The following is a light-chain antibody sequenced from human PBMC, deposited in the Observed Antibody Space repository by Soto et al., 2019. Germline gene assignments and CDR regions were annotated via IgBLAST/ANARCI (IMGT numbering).Light chain of an antibody. V-gene: IGKV3D-7*01. Sequence: EIVMTQSPATLSLSPGERATLSCRASQSVSSSYLSWYQQKPGQAPRLLIYGASTRATGIPARFSGSGSGTDFTLTIGSLQPEDFAVYYCQQDYNLPITFGQGTRLEIK. CDR3: QQDYNLPIT. CDR1: QSVSSSY. J-gene: IGKJ5*01. CDR2: GAS.